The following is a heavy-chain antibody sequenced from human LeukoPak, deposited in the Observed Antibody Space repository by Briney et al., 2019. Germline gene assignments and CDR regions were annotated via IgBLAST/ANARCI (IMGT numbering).Heavy chain of an antibody. J-gene: IGHJ4*02. D-gene: IGHD4/OR15-4a*01. V-gene: IGHV3-13*01. CDR3: ARRAGAYSHPYDY. Sequence: GGSLRLSCAASGFTFSSYDMHWVRQATGKGLEWVSAIGTAGDTYYPGSVKGRFTISRDNSKNTLYLQMNSLRAEDTAVYYCARRAGAYSHPYDYWGQGTLVTVSS. CDR1: GFTFSSYD. CDR2: IGTAGDT.